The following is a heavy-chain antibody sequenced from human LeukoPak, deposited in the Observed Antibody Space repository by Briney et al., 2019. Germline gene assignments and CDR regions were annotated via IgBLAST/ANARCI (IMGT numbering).Heavy chain of an antibody. V-gene: IGHV1-46*01. Sequence: GASVKVSCKASGYTFINFYIHWVRQAPGQGLEWMGIINPSGGSATYAQKFQGRVTMTRDTSTSTVYMELSSLTSEDTAVYYCARMYSVSYDYWGQGTLVTVSS. CDR1: GYTFINFY. CDR3: ARMYSVSYDY. J-gene: IGHJ4*02. D-gene: IGHD1-26*01. CDR2: INPSGGSA.